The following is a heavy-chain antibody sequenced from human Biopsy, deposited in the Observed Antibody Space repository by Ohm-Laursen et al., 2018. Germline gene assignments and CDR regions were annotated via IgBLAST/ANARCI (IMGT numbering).Heavy chain of an antibody. CDR3: ARDYDTSGYYYVS. Sequence: SETLSLTCTVSGGSISNNNYYWGWIRQPPGEGLEWIGSIFYRGSTHYKPPLKSRVNISVDTSKNQFSLKLNSVTAADTAVYYCARDYDTSGYYYVSWGQGTLVTVSS. J-gene: IGHJ5*02. CDR2: IFYRGST. CDR1: GGSISNNNYY. V-gene: IGHV4-39*01. D-gene: IGHD3-22*01.